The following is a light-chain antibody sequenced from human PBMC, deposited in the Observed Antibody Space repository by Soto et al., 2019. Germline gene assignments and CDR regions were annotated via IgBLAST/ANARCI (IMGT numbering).Light chain of an antibody. J-gene: IGLJ3*02. CDR3: QSFDTKLRGSV. V-gene: IGLV1-40*01. CDR2: GNN. CDR1: SSNIGAGYD. Sequence: QAVVTQPPSVSGAPGQRVTISCSGTSSNIGAGYDVHWYHQLPGTAPKLLIFGNNNRPSGVPARFSASRSGTSASLAITGLQAEDESDYYCQSFDTKLRGSVFGGGTQLTVL.